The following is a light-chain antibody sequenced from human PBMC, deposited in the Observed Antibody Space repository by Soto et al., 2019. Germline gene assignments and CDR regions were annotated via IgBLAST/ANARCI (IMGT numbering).Light chain of an antibody. CDR3: QSYDSSLSGYV. CDR2: GNS. Sequence: SLLPQPPSVSVSPGQMVTISCTGSSSNIGAGYDVHWYQQLPGTAPKLLIYGNSNRPSGVPDRFSGSKSGTSASLAITGLQAEDEADYYCQSYDSSLSGYVFGTGTKVTVL. V-gene: IGLV1-40*01. J-gene: IGLJ1*01. CDR1: SSNIGAGYD.